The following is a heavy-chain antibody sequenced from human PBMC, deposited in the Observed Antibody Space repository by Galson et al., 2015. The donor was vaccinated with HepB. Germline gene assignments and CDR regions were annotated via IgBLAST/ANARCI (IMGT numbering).Heavy chain of an antibody. J-gene: IGHJ4*02. CDR2: ISYDGSNK. V-gene: IGHV3-30-3*01. D-gene: IGHD3-22*01. CDR1: GFTFSSYA. Sequence: SLRPSCAASGFTFSSYAMHWVRQAPGKGLEWVAVISYDGSNKYYADSVKGRFTISRDNSKNTLYLQMNSLRAEDTAVYYCAREGSSGYYFDYWGQGTLVTVSS. CDR3: AREGSSGYYFDY.